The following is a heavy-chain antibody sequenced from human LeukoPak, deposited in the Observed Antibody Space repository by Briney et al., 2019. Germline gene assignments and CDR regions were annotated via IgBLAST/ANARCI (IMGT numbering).Heavy chain of an antibody. CDR1: GDSISSSSYY. Sequence: PSETLSLTCNVSGDSISSSSYYWSWIRQPAGKGLEWIGRIYISGSTKYNPSLESRVTISLDASKSQFALKLSPVTAADTAVYYCARDLRGVTADWGQGTLLTVSS. D-gene: IGHD3-10*01. CDR3: ARDLRGVTAD. V-gene: IGHV4-61*02. CDR2: IYISGST. J-gene: IGHJ4*02.